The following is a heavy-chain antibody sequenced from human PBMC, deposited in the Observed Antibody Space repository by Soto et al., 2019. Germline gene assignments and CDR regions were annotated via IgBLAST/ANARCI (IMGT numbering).Heavy chain of an antibody. V-gene: IGHV4-34*01. D-gene: IGHD3-22*01. J-gene: IGHJ4*02. Sequence: SETLSLTCAVYGGSFSDYYWSWIRQPPGTGLEWIGEINHSGSTNYNPSLKSRVTISVDTSKNQFSLKLSSVTAADTAVYYCARDPRAEITLTVVVRYFDHWGQGTLVTVS. CDR2: INHSGST. CDR1: GGSFSDYY. CDR3: ARDPRAEITLTVVVRYFDH.